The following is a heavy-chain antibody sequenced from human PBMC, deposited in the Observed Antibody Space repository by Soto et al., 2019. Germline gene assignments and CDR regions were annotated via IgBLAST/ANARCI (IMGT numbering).Heavy chain of an antibody. J-gene: IGHJ4*02. V-gene: IGHV2-26*01. Sequence: QVTLKESGPVLVKPTETLTLTCTVAGFSLTNAKMGVSWIRQPPGKALEWLAHIFSDDEKSYGTSLKSRLTISKDTSKSQVVLTMTNMDPVDTATYYCARKGILGRLDRYYFDHWGQGTLVTVSS. D-gene: IGHD1-26*01. CDR3: ARKGILGRLDRYYFDH. CDR2: IFSDDEK. CDR1: GFSLTNAKMG.